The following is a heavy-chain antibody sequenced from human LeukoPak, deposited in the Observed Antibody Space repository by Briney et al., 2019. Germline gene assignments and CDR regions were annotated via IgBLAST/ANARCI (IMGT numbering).Heavy chain of an antibody. D-gene: IGHD2-2*01. CDR1: GGSISSHC. V-gene: IGHV4-59*11. Sequence: SETLSLTCTVSGGSISSHCWSWIRQPPGKGLEWIGYIYYSGSTNYNPSLKSRVTISVDTSKNQFSLELSSVTAADTAVYYCARRTAAPYYYYYMDVWGKGTTVTVSS. CDR2: IYYSGST. J-gene: IGHJ6*03. CDR3: ARRTAAPYYYYYMDV.